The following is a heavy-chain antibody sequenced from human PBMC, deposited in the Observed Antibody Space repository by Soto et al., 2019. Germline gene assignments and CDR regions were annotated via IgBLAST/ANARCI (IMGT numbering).Heavy chain of an antibody. CDR1: GFTFSNYA. V-gene: IGHV3-23*01. Sequence: EVQLLESGGGLVQPGRSLRLSCAASGFTFSNYAMSWVRQAPGQGLDWVSAISGSGGTTYYADSVKARFTISRDNSQNPLFLRMNSLRAEDAAVYYCAKFFVETGSNSGWPWSFHYWGQGTLVTVSS. CDR3: AKFFVETGSNSGWPWSFHY. J-gene: IGHJ4*02. CDR2: ISGSGGTT. D-gene: IGHD6-25*01.